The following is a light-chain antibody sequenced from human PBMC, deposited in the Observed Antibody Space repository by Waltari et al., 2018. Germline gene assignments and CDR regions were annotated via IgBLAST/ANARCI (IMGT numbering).Light chain of an antibody. CDR1: QSISKY. Sequence: EIVLTQSPRPLSLSPGERATPSCRASQSISKYLAWYQQKPGQAPRLLIYHASSRAAGIPDRFSGSGSGTDFSLSISRLEPEDFAVYYCQHYESLPVTFGQGTKVEIK. CDR3: QHYESLPVT. CDR2: HAS. J-gene: IGKJ1*01. V-gene: IGKV3-20*01.